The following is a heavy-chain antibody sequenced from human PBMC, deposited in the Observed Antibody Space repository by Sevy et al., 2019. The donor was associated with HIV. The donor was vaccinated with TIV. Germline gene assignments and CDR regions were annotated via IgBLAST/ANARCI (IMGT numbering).Heavy chain of an antibody. Sequence: ASVKVSCKASGGTFSSYAISWVRQAPGQGLEWMGGIIPIFGTANYSQKFQGRVTITADESTSTAYMELSSLRSEDTAVYYCARLTIFGVVIQGGYYYRMDVWGQGTTVTVSS. V-gene: IGHV1-69*13. CDR3: ARLTIFGVVIQGGYYYRMDV. CDR1: GGTFSSYA. D-gene: IGHD3-3*01. J-gene: IGHJ6*02. CDR2: IIPIFGTA.